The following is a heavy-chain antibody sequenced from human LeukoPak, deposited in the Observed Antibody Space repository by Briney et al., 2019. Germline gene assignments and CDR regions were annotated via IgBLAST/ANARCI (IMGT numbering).Heavy chain of an antibody. V-gene: IGHV7-4-1*02. CDR2: INTNTGNP. CDR1: GYTFTSYA. D-gene: IGHD3-10*01. J-gene: IGHJ5*02. CDR3: AREGYYGSGSYYTNWVDP. Sequence: ASVKVSCKASGYTFTSYAMNCVRQAPGQGLEWMGSINTNTGNPTYAQGFTGRFVFSLDTSVSTAYLQISSLKAEDTAVYYCAREGYYGSGSYYTNWVDPWGQGTLVTVSS.